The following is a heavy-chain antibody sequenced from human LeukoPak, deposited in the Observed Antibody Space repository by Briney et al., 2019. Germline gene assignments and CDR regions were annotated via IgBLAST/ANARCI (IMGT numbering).Heavy chain of an antibody. J-gene: IGHJ4*02. Sequence: GASVKVSCKASGYTFTSYDINWVRQATGQGLEWMAIINPSDGSTSNAQKFQGRVTVTMDTSTSTVNMELSSLRSEDTAVYYCVIAAFDYWGQGTLVTVSS. V-gene: IGHV1-46*01. CDR2: INPSDGST. CDR3: VIAAFDY. CDR1: GYTFTSYD. D-gene: IGHD2-21*01.